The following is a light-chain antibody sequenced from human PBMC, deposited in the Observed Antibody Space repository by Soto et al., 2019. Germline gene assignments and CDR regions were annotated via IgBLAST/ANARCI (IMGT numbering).Light chain of an antibody. CDR1: SSDVGGYNY. J-gene: IGLJ1*01. CDR3: STDAGSILNV. CDR2: EVS. Sequence: QSALTQPPSASGSPGQSVTISCTGTSSDVGGYNYVSWYQQHPGKAPKLMIYEVSKRPSGVPDRFSGSKSGNTASLTVSGLQAEDEADYYCSTDAGSILNVFGTGTKLTVL. V-gene: IGLV2-8*01.